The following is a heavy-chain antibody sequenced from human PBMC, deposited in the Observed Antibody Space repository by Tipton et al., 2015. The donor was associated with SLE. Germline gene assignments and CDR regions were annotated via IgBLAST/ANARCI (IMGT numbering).Heavy chain of an antibody. J-gene: IGHJ4*02. V-gene: IGHV3-30*02. D-gene: IGHD4-11*01. CDR2: IRYDGSYK. CDR3: AKADNYSDYYFDY. Sequence: SLRLSCAASGFTFGSYGMHWVRQAPGKGLEWVAFIRYDGSYKYYSDSVKGRFTISRDNSKNTLYLQMSSLRAEDTAVYFCAKADNYSDYYFDYWGQGTLVTVSS. CDR1: GFTFGSYG.